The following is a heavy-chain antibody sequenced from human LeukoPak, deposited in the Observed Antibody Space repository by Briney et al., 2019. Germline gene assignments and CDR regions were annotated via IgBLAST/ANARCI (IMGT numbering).Heavy chain of an antibody. Sequence: GGSLRLSCAASGFTFRSYAMHWVRQAPGKGLEYVSAISSNGGSTYYANSVKGRFTISRDNSKNTLYLQMGSLRAEDMAVYYCARRRSGYSSGSFDYWGQGTLVTVSS. CDR3: ARRRSGYSSGSFDY. CDR1: GFTFRSYA. J-gene: IGHJ4*02. D-gene: IGHD6-19*01. CDR2: ISSNGGST. V-gene: IGHV3-64*01.